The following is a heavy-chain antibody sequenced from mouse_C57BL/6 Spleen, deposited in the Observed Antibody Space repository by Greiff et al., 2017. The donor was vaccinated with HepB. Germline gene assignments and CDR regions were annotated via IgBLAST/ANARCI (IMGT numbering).Heavy chain of an antibody. CDR3: TREGWDFAWFAY. CDR1: GFTFSSYA. Sequence: DVMVVESGEGLVKPGGSLKLSCAASGFTFSSYAMSWVRQTPEKRLEWVAYISSGGDYIYYADTVKGRFTISRDNARNTLYLQMSSLKSEDTAMYYCTREGWDFAWFAYWGQGTLVTVSA. J-gene: IGHJ3*01. V-gene: IGHV5-9-1*02. D-gene: IGHD3-3*01. CDR2: ISSGGDYI.